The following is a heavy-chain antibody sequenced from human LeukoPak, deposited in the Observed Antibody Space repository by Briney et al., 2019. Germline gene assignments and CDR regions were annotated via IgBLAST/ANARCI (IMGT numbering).Heavy chain of an antibody. V-gene: IGHV7-4-1*02. D-gene: IGHD3-10*01. Sequence: ASVKVSCKASGYTFTSYAMNWVRQAPGQGLEWMGWINTNTGNPTYAQGFTGRFVFSLDTSVSTAYLQISSLKAEDTAVYYCARGLNGEGSYWFDPWGQGTLVTVSS. CDR2: INTNTGNP. CDR1: GYTFTSYA. CDR3: ARGLNGEGSYWFDP. J-gene: IGHJ5*02.